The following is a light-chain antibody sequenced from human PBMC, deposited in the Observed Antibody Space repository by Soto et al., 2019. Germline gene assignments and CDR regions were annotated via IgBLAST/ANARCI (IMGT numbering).Light chain of an antibody. V-gene: IGKV3-20*01. Sequence: PGTLSLSPGGRATLSCRASQSVSSNYLAWYQQKPGQAPRLLIYGASNRATGIPDRFSGSGSGTDFTLTISRLEPEDFAVYYCQQSDDSPWTFGQGTKVDIQ. J-gene: IGKJ1*01. CDR1: QSVSSNY. CDR2: GAS. CDR3: QQSDDSPWT.